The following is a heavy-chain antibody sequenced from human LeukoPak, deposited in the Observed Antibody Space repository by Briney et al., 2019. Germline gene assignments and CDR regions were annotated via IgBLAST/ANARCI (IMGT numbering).Heavy chain of an antibody. CDR2: IKSKTDGGTT. CDR3: TTGYSSSWYYFDY. V-gene: IGHV3-15*01. J-gene: IGHJ4*02. CDR1: GFTFSNAW. D-gene: IGHD6-13*01. Sequence: PGGSLRLSCAASGFTFSNAWMSWVRQAPGKGLEWVGRIKSKTDGGTTDYAAPVKGRFTISRDDSKNTLYLQMNSLKTEDTAVYYYTTGYSSSWYYFDYWGQGTLVTVSS.